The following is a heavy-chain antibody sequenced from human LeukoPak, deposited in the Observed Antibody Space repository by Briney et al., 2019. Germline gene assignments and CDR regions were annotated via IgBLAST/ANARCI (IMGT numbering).Heavy chain of an antibody. V-gene: IGHV3-30*19. CDR2: IWYDGSNK. D-gene: IGHD6-19*01. CDR3: ARRYSSGWSYYYYGMDV. Sequence: GGSLRLSCAASGFTFSSYGMHWVRQAPGKGLEWVAVIWYDGSNKYYADSVKGRFTISRDNSKNTLYLQMNSLRAEDTAVYYCARRYSSGWSYYYYGMDVWGQGTTVTVSS. CDR1: GFTFSSYG. J-gene: IGHJ6*02.